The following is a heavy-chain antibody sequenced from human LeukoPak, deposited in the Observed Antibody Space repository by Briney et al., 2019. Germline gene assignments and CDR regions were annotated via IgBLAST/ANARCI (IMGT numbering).Heavy chain of an antibody. J-gene: IGHJ4*02. CDR2: ISYDGSNK. D-gene: IGHD6-19*01. Sequence: GSLRLSCAASTFTFSSYAMHWVRQAPGKGLEWVAVISYDGSNKYYADSVKGRFTISRDDAKNTLYLQMNSLGGEDTAIYYCTGGGTGWYSDYWGQGTLVTVSS. CDR3: TGGGTGWYSDY. V-gene: IGHV3-30-3*01. CDR1: TFTFSSYA.